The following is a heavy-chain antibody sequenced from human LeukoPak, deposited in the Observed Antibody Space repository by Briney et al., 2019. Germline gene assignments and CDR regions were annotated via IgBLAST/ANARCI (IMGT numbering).Heavy chain of an antibody. J-gene: IGHJ6*03. D-gene: IGHD3-3*01. CDR1: GYTFTGYY. CDR2: ISAYNGNT. V-gene: IGHV1-18*04. CDR3: ARVPIILRFLEWLFRSYYYYYMDV. Sequence: GASVKVSCKASGYTFTGYYMHWVRQAPGQGLEWMGWISAYNGNTNYAQKLQGRVTMTTDTSTSTAYMELRSLRSDDTAVYYCARVPIILRFLEWLFRSYYYYYMDVWGKGTTVTVSS.